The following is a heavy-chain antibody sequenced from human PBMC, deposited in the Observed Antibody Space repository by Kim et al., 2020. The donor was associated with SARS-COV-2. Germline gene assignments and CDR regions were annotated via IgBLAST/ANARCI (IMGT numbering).Heavy chain of an antibody. V-gene: IGHV1-46*01. CDR2: INPSGGST. D-gene: IGHD3-3*01. J-gene: IGHJ6*02. CDR3: ARDGSLTIFGVAPGSLYYYGMDD. CDR1: GYTFTSYY. Sequence: ASVKVSCKASGYTFTSYYMHWVRQAPGQGLEWMGIINPSGGSTSYAQKFQGRVTMTRDTSTSTVYMELSSLRSEDTAVYYCARDGSLTIFGVAPGSLYYYGMDDWGQGTTVTVSS.